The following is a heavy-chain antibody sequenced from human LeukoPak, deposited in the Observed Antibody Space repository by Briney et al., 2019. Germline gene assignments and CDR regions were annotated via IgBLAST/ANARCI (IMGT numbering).Heavy chain of an antibody. D-gene: IGHD3-10*01. CDR2: IIPIFGTA. CDR3: ARGWFGELLPDY. Sequence: AASVKVSCKASGGTFSSYAISWVRQAPGQGLEWMGGIIPIFGTANYAQKFQGRVTITADESTSTAYMELSSLRSGDTAVYYCARGWFGELLPDYWGQGTLVTVSS. J-gene: IGHJ4*02. V-gene: IGHV1-69*01. CDR1: GGTFSSYA.